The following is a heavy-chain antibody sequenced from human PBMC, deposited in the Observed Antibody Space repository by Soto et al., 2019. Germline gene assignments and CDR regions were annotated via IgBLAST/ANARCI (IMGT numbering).Heavy chain of an antibody. CDR2: IYPGDSDT. CDR3: ARTLVPLNDYGDYGRYYYYGMDV. CDR1: GYSFTSYW. J-gene: IGHJ6*02. V-gene: IGHV5-51*01. D-gene: IGHD4-17*01. Sequence: PGESLKISCKGSGYSFTSYWIGWVRQMPWKGLEWMGIIYPGDSDTRYSPSFQGQVTISADKSISTAYLQWSSLKASDTAMYYCARTLVPLNDYGDYGRYYYYGMDVWGQGTTVTVSS.